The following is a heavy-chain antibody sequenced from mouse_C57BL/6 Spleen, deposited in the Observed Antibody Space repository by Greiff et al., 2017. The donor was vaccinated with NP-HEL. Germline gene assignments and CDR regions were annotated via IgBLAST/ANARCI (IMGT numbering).Heavy chain of an antibody. Sequence: QVQLKESGPGLVQPSQSLSITCTVSGFSLTSYGVHWVRQSPGKGLEWLGVICSGGSTDYNAAFMARLSITKDNSKSQVFFKMNSLQADDTAIYYCAKSGGYYAMDYWGQGTSVTVSS. CDR3: AKSGGYYAMDY. J-gene: IGHJ4*01. V-gene: IGHV2-5*01. CDR1: GFSLTSYG. CDR2: ICSGGST.